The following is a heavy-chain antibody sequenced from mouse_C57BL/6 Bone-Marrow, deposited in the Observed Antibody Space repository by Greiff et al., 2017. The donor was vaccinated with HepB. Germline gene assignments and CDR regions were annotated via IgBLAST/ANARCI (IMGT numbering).Heavy chain of an antibody. D-gene: IGHD2-4*01. CDR1: GYTFTSYW. Sequence: QVQLKQSGAELVKPGASVKLSCKASGYTFTSYWMHWVKQRPGQGLEWIGMIHPNSGSTNYNEKFKGKATLTVDKSSSTAYMQLSSLTSEDSAVYYCTRRGIYDYALYYWGQGTTLTVSS. V-gene: IGHV1-64*01. J-gene: IGHJ2*01. CDR2: IHPNSGST. CDR3: TRRGIYDYALYY.